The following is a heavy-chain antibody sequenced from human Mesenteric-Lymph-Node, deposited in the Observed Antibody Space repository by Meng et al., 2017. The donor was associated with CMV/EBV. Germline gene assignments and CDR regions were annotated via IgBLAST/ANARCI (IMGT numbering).Heavy chain of an antibody. J-gene: IGHJ4*02. CDR3: ARGVIKGGGDY. D-gene: IGHD3-22*01. Sequence: SCKASGDTFSSYDINWVRQATGQGFEWMGWMNPNSGNTGYAQKFQGRVTITRNTSISTAYMELSSLTSEDTAMYYCARGVIKGGGDYWGQGTLVTVSS. CDR1: GDTFSSYD. V-gene: IGHV1-8*03. CDR2: MNPNSGNT.